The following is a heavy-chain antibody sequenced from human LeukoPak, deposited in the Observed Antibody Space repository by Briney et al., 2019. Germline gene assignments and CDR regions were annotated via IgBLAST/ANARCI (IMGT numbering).Heavy chain of an antibody. CDR3: AREIPILDV. CDR2: IYYSGST. J-gene: IGHJ6*04. V-gene: IGHV4-31*03. D-gene: IGHD2-2*01. CDR1: GGSISSGGNS. Sequence: PSQTLCLTCTVSGGSISSGGNSWSWIRQHPEKGLEWIGYIYYSGSTYYNPSLKGRVTMSIDTSKNQFSLKLSSVTAADTAVYYCAREIPILDVWGKGTAVTVSS.